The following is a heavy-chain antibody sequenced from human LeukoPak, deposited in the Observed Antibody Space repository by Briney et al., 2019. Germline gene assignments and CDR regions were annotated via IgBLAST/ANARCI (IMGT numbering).Heavy chain of an antibody. Sequence: SETLSLTCTVSGGSISSSSYYWGWIRQPPGNGLEWIGYIDHTGSTNYNPSLNSRVTISRDTSKNHFSLKLSSATAADTAVYFCARGRVSYMDVWGKGTTVTVSS. CDR3: ARGRVSYMDV. V-gene: IGHV4-61*03. CDR2: IDHTGST. J-gene: IGHJ6*03. CDR1: GGSISSSSYY. D-gene: IGHD5/OR15-5a*01.